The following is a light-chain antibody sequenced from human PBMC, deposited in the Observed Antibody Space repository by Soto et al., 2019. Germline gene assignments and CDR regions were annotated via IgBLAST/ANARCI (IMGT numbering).Light chain of an antibody. CDR3: QQSYSTPLT. CDR2: AAS. Sequence: DIQMTQSPSSLSASVGDRLTITCRASQSVSSYLNWYQQKPGKAPKLLIYAASSLQSGVPSRFSGSGSGTDVTLTISSLQPEDFATYYCQQSYSTPLTFGGGTKVEIK. CDR1: QSVSSY. J-gene: IGKJ4*01. V-gene: IGKV1-39*01.